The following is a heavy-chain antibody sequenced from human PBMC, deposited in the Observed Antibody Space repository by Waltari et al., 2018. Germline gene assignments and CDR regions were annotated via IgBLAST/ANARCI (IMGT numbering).Heavy chain of an antibody. J-gene: IGHJ4*02. CDR2: IKQDGSEK. D-gene: IGHD2-15*01. CDR1: GFTFSSYW. V-gene: IGHV3-7*01. Sequence: EVQLVASGGGLVQPGGSLRLSCAASGFTFSSYWMSWVRQAPGKGLEWVANIKQDGSEKYDVDSVKVRFTISRDNAKNSLYLQMNSLRAEDTAVYYCARGRCSGGSCYSGYFDYWGQGTLVTVSS. CDR3: ARGRCSGGSCYSGYFDY.